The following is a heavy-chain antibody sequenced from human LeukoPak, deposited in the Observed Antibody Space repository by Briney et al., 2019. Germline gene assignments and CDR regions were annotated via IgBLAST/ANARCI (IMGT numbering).Heavy chain of an antibody. Sequence: GGSLRLSCAASGFTFSSYWMSWVRQAPGKGLEWVANIKQHGSEKYYVDSVKGRFTISRDNAKNSLYLQMNGLRAEDTAVYYCARAGYCSSTSCYSDAFDIWGQGTMVTVSS. CDR1: GFTFSSYW. J-gene: IGHJ3*02. V-gene: IGHV3-7*01. D-gene: IGHD2-2*02. CDR3: ARAGYCSSTSCYSDAFDI. CDR2: IKQHGSEK.